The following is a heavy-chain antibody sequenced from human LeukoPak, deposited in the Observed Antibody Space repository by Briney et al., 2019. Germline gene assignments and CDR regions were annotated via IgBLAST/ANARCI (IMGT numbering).Heavy chain of an antibody. Sequence: SQTPSLTCTVSGGSINSTYYYWSWIRQPAGKGPEWIGRIYSTGITKYNPSLKSRVIISVDTSKNQFSLKLNSVTAADTAVYYCARDSFEGGYYYNLDVWGKGTTVTVSS. J-gene: IGHJ6*03. V-gene: IGHV4-61*02. CDR1: GGSINSTYYY. CDR3: ARDSFEGGYYYNLDV. D-gene: IGHD3-16*01. CDR2: IYSTGIT.